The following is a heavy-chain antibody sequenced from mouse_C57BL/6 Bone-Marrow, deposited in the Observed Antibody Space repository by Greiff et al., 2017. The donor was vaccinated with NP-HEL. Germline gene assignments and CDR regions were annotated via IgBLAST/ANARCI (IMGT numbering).Heavy chain of an antibody. CDR1: GFNIKDDY. CDR3: TTSIRGDGSSTRDFDY. D-gene: IGHD1-1*01. J-gene: IGHJ2*01. CDR2: IDPENGDT. Sequence: EVQLMESGAELVRPGASVKLSCTASGFNIKDDYMHWVKQRPEQGLEWIGWIDPENGDTEYASKFQGKAPITADTSSNTAYLQLSSLTSEDTAVYYFTTSIRGDGSSTRDFDYWGQGTTLTVSS. V-gene: IGHV14-4*01.